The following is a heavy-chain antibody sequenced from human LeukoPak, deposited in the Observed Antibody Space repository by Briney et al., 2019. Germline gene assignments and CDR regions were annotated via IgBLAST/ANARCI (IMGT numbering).Heavy chain of an antibody. CDR2: INPNSGGT. CDR3: ASPHNYYYYYGMDV. J-gene: IGHJ6*02. V-gene: IGHV1-2*02. CDR1: GYTFTGYY. Sequence: ASVKVSCKASGYTFTGYYMHWVRQAPGQGLEWMGWINPNSGGTNYAQKFQGRVTMTRDTSINTAYMELSRLRSDDTAVYYCASPHNYYYYYGMDVWGQGTTVTVSS.